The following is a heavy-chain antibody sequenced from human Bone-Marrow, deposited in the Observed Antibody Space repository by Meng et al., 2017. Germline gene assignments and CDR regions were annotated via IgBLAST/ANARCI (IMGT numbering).Heavy chain of an antibody. V-gene: IGHV1-2*02. CDR1: GYTFTGYY. CDR3: ARVLVATITFKALY. J-gene: IGHJ4*02. D-gene: IGHD5-12*01. CDR2: INPNSGGT. Sequence: ASVKVSCKASGYTFTGYYMHWVRQAPGQGLEWMGWINPNSGGTNYAQKFQGRVTMTRDTSISTAYMELSRLRSDDTAVYYCARVLVATITFKALYWGQGTLVTVSS.